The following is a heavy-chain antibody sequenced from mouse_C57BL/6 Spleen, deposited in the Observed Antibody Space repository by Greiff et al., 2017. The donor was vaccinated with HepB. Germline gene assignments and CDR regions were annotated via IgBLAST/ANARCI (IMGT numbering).Heavy chain of an antibody. J-gene: IGHJ4*01. Sequence: QVHVKQSGPGLVQPSQSLSITCTVSGFSLTSYGVHWVRQSPGKGLEWLGVIWSGGSTDYNAAFISRLSISKDNSKSQVFFKMNSLQADDTAIYYCARNPAYYSNYEGAMDYWGQGTSVTVSS. V-gene: IGHV2-2*01. CDR3: ARNPAYYSNYEGAMDY. D-gene: IGHD2-5*01. CDR2: IWSGGST. CDR1: GFSLTSYG.